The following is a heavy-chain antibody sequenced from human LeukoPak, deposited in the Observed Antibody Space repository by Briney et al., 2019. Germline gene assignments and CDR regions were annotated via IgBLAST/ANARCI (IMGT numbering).Heavy chain of an antibody. CDR1: GFTFSSYA. CDR3: AKGRRTFIVVVIDAFDV. D-gene: IGHD3-22*01. CDR2: FSGSGGHA. V-gene: IGHV3-23*01. Sequence: GGSLRLSCATSGFTFSSYAMGWVRQAPGKGLEWVSAFSGSGGHAYHADAVEGRFSISRDTSKNTLCLQMNSLRAEDTAVYYCAKGRRTFIVVVIDAFDVWGQGTMVTVSS. J-gene: IGHJ3*01.